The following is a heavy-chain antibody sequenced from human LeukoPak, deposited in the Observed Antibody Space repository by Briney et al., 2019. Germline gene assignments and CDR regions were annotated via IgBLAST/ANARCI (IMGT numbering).Heavy chain of an antibody. V-gene: IGHV1-69*01. D-gene: IGHD2-15*01. J-gene: IGHJ4*02. CDR2: IIPIFGTA. CDR1: GGTFSSYA. Sequence: ASVTVSCTASGGTFSSYAISWVRQAPGQGLEWMGGIIPIFGTANYAQKFQGRVTITADESTSTAYMELSSLRSEDTAVYYCAAGVAAAHFDYWGQGTLVTVSS. CDR3: AAGVAAAHFDY.